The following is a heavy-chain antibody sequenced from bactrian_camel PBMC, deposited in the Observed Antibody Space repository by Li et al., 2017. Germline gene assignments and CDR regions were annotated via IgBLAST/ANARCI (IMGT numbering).Heavy chain of an antibody. Sequence: HVQLVESGGDLVQPGGSLTLSCSISDLTLSKPYIAWVRQAPGKEREGVATLTRDGTTSYADSVKGRFTISKDNVHTLYLQMNNLKPEDTGVYTCAADSEQWFGCSATSPANYDFWGPGTQVTVS. J-gene: IGHJ4*01. CDR2: LTRDGTT. CDR3: AADSEQWFGCSATSPANYDF. CDR1: DLTLSKPY. D-gene: IGHD2*01. V-gene: IGHV3S53*01.